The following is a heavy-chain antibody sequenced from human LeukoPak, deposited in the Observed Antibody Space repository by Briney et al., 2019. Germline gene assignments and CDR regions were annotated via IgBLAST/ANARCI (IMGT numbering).Heavy chain of an antibody. D-gene: IGHD2-15*01. CDR3: AKGSGSSCYSPCDY. J-gene: IGHJ4*02. CDR1: GFTFTSYS. V-gene: IGHV3-23*01. CDR2: ICANDGNS. Sequence: GGSLRLSCAASGFTFTSYSMNWVRQAPGKGLEWVSVICANDGNSYYADAVKGRFTISRDNSKDTLYLQMDGLRAEDTAVYYCAKGSGSSCYSPCDYWGQGILVTVSS.